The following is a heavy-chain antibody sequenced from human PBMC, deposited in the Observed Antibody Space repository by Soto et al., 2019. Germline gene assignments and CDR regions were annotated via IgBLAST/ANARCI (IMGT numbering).Heavy chain of an antibody. V-gene: IGHV3-30*18. CDR1: GFTFSSYG. CDR3: AKGDFWSGYKYYYYYMDV. Sequence: QVQLVESGGGVVQPGRSLRLSCAASGFTFSSYGMHWVRQAPGKGLEWVAVISYDGSNKYYADSVKGRFTISRDNSKNTLYLQMNSLRAEDTAVYYWAKGDFWSGYKYYYYYMDVWGKGTTVTVSS. J-gene: IGHJ6*03. CDR2: ISYDGSNK. D-gene: IGHD3-3*01.